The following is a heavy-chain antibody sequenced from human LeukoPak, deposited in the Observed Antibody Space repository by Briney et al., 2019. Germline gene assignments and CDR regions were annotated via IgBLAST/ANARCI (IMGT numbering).Heavy chain of an antibody. CDR3: ASHDFWSGHFY. D-gene: IGHD3-3*01. J-gene: IGHJ4*02. Sequence: SETLSLTCAVYGGSFNGYYWSWIRQPPGKGPEWIGEINHSGSTNYNPSLKSRVTISVDTSKNQFSLKLSSVTAADTAVYYCASHDFWSGHFYWGQGTLVTVSS. CDR1: GGSFNGYY. CDR2: INHSGST. V-gene: IGHV4-34*01.